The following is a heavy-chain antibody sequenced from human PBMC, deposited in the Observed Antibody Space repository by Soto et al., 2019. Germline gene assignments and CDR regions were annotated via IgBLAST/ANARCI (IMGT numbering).Heavy chain of an antibody. CDR2: IHNSGTS. Sequence: SETLSLTCTVSGDTSTNYYWGLIRQAPGKGLEWIGHIHNSGTSTHNPSLNGRVTISIDMSKKQFSLKLTSLTSADTAVYYCARDFYDSVGYTWFDSWSQGTLVTVSS. CDR1: GDTSTNYY. J-gene: IGHJ5*01. CDR3: ARDFYDSVGYTWFDS. V-gene: IGHV4-59*01. D-gene: IGHD3-22*01.